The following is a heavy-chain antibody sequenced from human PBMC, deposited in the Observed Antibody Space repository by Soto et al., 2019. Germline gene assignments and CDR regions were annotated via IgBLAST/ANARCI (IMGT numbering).Heavy chain of an antibody. J-gene: IGHJ4*02. CDR3: ARDGRFGELLPFDY. CDR2: ISSSSSYT. V-gene: IGHV3-11*05. D-gene: IGHD3-10*01. CDR1: GFTFSDYY. Sequence: QVPLVESGGGLVKPGGSLRLSCAASGFTFSDYYMSWIRQAPGKGLEWVSYISSSSSYTNYADSVKGRFTISRDNAKNLLYLQMNSLRAEDTAVYYCARDGRFGELLPFDYWGQGTLVTVSS.